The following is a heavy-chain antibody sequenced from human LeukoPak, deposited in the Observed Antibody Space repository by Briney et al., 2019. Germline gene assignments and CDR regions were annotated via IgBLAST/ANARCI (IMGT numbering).Heavy chain of an antibody. CDR2: IKQDGSEK. D-gene: IGHD4-17*01. Sequence: GGSLRLSCAASGFTFSSYWMSWVRQAPGKGLEWVANIKQDGSEKYYVDSVKGRFTISRDNSKNTLYLQMNSLRAEDTAVYYCAKTGYGDYVSIDWFDPWGQGTLVTVSS. CDR3: AKTGYGDYVSIDWFDP. J-gene: IGHJ5*02. V-gene: IGHV3-7*01. CDR1: GFTFSSYW.